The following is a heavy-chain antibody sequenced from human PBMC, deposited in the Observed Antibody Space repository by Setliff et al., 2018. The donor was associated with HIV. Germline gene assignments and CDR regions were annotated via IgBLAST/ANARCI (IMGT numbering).Heavy chain of an antibody. CDR1: GGSIRGSNYY. D-gene: IGHD5-18*01. CDR2: SYYSGST. V-gene: IGHV4-39*01. J-gene: IGHJ4*02. Sequence: KTSETLSLTCTVSGGSIRGSNYYWAWIRQPPGKGLEWIGSSYYSGSTYYNPSLKSRVTISVDTSKNQFSLKLTSVTAADTAIYYCATDTAFLQEGTEFWGQGARVTVS. CDR3: ATDTAFLQEGTEF.